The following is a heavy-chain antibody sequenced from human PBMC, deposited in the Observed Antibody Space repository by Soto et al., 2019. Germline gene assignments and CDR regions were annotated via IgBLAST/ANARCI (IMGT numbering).Heavy chain of an antibody. CDR1: GGTFSSYS. J-gene: IGHJ4*02. V-gene: IGHV1-69*02. D-gene: IGHD3-10*01. CDR2: FIPIIGIT. CDR3: ARGYYCGSGSYLDY. Sequence: QVQLVQSGAEVKKPGSSVKVSCKASGGTFSSYSISWVRQAPGQGLEWMGRFIPIIGITNYAQKFQGRVTITADKSTGTAYMELSSLGSEDTAVYYCARGYYCGSGSYLDYWGQGTLVTVSS.